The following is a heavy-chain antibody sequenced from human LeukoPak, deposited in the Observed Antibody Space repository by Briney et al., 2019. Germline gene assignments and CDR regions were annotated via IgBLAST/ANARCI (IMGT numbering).Heavy chain of an antibody. V-gene: IGHV5-51*01. CDR1: GYRFTSYW. J-gene: IGHJ5*02. Sequence: GGSLKISFKGSGYRFTSYWIGWVRQMPGKGLEWMGIIYPGDSDTRYSPSFQGQVTISADKSISTAYLQWSSLKASDTAMYYCARRYGYCSSTSCFNIGGWFDPWGQGTLVTVSS. D-gene: IGHD2-2*01. CDR2: IYPGDSDT. CDR3: ARRYGYCSSTSCFNIGGWFDP.